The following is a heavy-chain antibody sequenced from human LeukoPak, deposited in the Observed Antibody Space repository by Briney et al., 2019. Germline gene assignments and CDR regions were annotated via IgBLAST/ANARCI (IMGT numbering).Heavy chain of an antibody. V-gene: IGHV3-21*01. D-gene: IGHD3-22*01. J-gene: IGHJ3*02. CDR3: ARDRRSWYYYDRRAFDI. CDR1: GFTFSSYS. Sequence: GGSLRLSCAASGFTFSSYSMNWVRQAPGKGLEWVSSISSSSSYIYYADSVKGRFTISRDNAKNSLYLQMNSLRAEDTAVYYCARDRRSWYYYDRRAFDIWGQGTMVTVSS. CDR2: ISSSSSYI.